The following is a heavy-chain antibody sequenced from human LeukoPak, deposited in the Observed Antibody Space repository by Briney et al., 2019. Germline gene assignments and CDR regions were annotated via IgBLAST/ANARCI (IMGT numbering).Heavy chain of an antibody. Sequence: GRSLRLSCAASGFTIDGYAMHWVRLTPGKGLEWVSGISWNSGNIGYADSVKGRFTISRDNAKNSLYLQMNSLRAEDTALYYCARGDYYDSSGYLMGSNYYYHYMDVWGKGTTVTVSS. D-gene: IGHD3-22*01. CDR3: ARGDYYDSSGYLMGSNYYYHYMDV. CDR2: ISWNSGNI. CDR1: GFTIDGYA. J-gene: IGHJ6*03. V-gene: IGHV3-9*01.